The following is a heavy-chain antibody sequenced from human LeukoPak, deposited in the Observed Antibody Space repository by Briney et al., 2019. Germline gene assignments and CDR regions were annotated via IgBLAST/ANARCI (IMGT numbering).Heavy chain of an antibody. J-gene: IGHJ4*02. V-gene: IGHV3-23*01. D-gene: IGHD6-19*01. CDR1: GFTFSSYV. CDR3: AKVARSGWSIFDY. Sequence: GGSLRLSCAASGFTFSSYVMSWVRQAPGKGLEWVSAISGSGGSTYYADSVKGRFTISRDNSKNTPYLQMNSLRAEDTAVYYCAKVARSGWSIFDYWGQGTLVTVSS. CDR2: ISGSGGST.